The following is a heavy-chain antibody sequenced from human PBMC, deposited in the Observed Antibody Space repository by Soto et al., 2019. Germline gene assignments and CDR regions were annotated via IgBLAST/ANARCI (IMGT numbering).Heavy chain of an antibody. V-gene: IGHV1-18*04. Sequence: ASVKVSCKASGYTFTSYGISWVRQAPGQGLEWMGWISAYNGNTNYAQKLQGRVTMTTDTSTSTAYMELRSLRSDDTAVYYCARDITIFGGGGYYYYGTDVWGQGTTVTVSS. CDR3: ARDITIFGGGGYYYYGTDV. J-gene: IGHJ6*02. CDR1: GYTFTSYG. CDR2: ISAYNGNT. D-gene: IGHD3-3*01.